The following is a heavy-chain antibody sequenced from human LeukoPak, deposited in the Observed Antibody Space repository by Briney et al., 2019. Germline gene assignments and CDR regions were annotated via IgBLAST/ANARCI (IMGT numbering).Heavy chain of an antibody. J-gene: IGHJ6*02. Sequence: GESLKISCKGSGYSFTSYWIGWVRQMPGKGLEWMGIIYPGDSDTRYSPSFQGQVTISADKSISTAYLQWSSLKASDTAMYYCARHLTDSSGWYGDYYYYGMDVWGQGAMVTVSS. D-gene: IGHD6-19*01. CDR2: IYPGDSDT. V-gene: IGHV5-51*01. CDR1: GYSFTSYW. CDR3: ARHLTDSSGWYGDYYYYGMDV.